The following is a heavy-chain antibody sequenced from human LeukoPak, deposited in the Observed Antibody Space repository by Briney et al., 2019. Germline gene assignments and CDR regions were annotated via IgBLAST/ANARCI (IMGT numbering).Heavy chain of an antibody. J-gene: IGHJ3*02. CDR3: ARGPNINGDYVNSGNAFDI. V-gene: IGHV3-30*19. CDR1: GFTFSGYG. CDR2: ISYDGSYK. Sequence: PGGSLRLSCAASGFTFSGYGMHWVRQAPGKGLEWVAVISYDGSYKYYADSVKGRFTISGDNSKNTLYLQMNSLRAEDTAVYYCARGPNINGDYVNSGNAFDIWGQGTMVTVSS. D-gene: IGHD4-17*01.